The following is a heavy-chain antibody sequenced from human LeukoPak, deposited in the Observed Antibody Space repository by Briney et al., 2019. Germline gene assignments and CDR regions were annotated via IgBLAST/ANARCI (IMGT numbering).Heavy chain of an antibody. CDR3: AKDQGQRYINYYFDY. D-gene: IGHD2-2*02. V-gene: IGHV3-23*01. J-gene: IGHJ4*02. CDR2: ISGSGGIT. CDR1: GFTFSSYA. Sequence: TGGSLRLSCAASGFTFSSYAMSWVRQAPGKGPEWVSSISGSGGITDYADSVKGRFTISRDNSKDTLYLQMNSLRAEDTAVYYCAKDQGQRYINYYFDYWGQGTLVTVSS.